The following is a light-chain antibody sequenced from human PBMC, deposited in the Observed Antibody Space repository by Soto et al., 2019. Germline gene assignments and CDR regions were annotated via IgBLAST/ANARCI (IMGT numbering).Light chain of an antibody. CDR1: SSDVGSYNL. Sequence: QSALTQPASVSGSPGQSITISCTGTSSDVGSYNLVSWYQQHPGKAPKLMIYEVSKRPSGVSNRFSGSKSGNTASLTISGHQAEDEADYYCCSYAGSSTWVVFGGGTKVTVL. V-gene: IGLV2-23*02. CDR3: CSYAGSSTWVV. CDR2: EVS. J-gene: IGLJ2*01.